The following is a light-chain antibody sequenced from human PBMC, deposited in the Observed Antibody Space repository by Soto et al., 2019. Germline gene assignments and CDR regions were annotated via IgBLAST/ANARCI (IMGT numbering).Light chain of an antibody. Sequence: DIQLTQSPSFLSASVGDRVTITCRASQGISSYLAWYQQKPGKAPKVLISAATTLQSGVPSRFSGSGSGTEFTLTISSLQPEDFATYYCQQLNNYPITFGGGTKVES. J-gene: IGKJ4*01. CDR3: QQLNNYPIT. V-gene: IGKV1-9*01. CDR1: QGISSY. CDR2: AAT.